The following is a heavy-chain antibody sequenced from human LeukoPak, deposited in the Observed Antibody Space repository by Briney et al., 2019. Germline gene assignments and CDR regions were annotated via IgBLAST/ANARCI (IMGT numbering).Heavy chain of an antibody. V-gene: IGHV3-33*01. Sequence: GRSLRLSCAASGFTFSSYGMHWVRQAPGKGLEWVAVIWYDGSNKYYADSVKGRFTISRDNSKNTLYLQMNSLRAEDTAVYYCARDPLYGGNYFDYWGQGTLVTVSS. D-gene: IGHD4-23*01. CDR1: GFTFSSYG. J-gene: IGHJ4*02. CDR2: IWYDGSNK. CDR3: ARDPLYGGNYFDY.